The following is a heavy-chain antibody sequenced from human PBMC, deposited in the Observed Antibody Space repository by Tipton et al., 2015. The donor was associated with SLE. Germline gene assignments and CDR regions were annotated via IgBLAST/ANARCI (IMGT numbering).Heavy chain of an antibody. J-gene: IGHJ4*02. CDR3: AKDNGYNVLDY. V-gene: IGHV3-30*02. CDR2: IRFDGTDK. Sequence: SLRLSCTASGFTFSSHGMHWVRQATGKGLQWVAFIRFDGTDKYYADSVKGRFTISRDNSMSTLYLQMKAQRAEDTAVYYCAKDNGYNVLDYWGQGALVTVSS. CDR1: GFTFSSHG. D-gene: IGHD5-24*01.